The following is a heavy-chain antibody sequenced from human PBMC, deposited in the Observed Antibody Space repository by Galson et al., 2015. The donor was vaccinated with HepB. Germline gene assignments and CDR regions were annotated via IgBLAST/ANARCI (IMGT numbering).Heavy chain of an antibody. D-gene: IGHD2-21*02. CDR3: ARGVTS. CDR1: GYSFTSYG. Sequence: SVKVSCKASGYSFTSYGISWVRQAPGQGLEWMGWISTTNDNTYYVQKFQGRITMTADTSTSTAYMELRSLRSDDTAVYYCARGVTSWGQGTLVTVSS. V-gene: IGHV1-18*01. J-gene: IGHJ4*02. CDR2: ISTTNDNT.